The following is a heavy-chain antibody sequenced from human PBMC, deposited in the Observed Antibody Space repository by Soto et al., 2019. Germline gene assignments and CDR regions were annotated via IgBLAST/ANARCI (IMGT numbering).Heavy chain of an antibody. D-gene: IGHD3-22*01. Sequence: WGSLRRSCAPSGFTFSSYAMSWVPQAPGKVLGWVSAISGSCGRTYYADCVKGRFTISRDSSKNTLYLQMNSLRAEDTAVYYCAKPFYDSSGRDAFDIWGQGTMVTVSS. CDR3: AKPFYDSSGRDAFDI. CDR2: ISGSCGRT. CDR1: GFTFSSYA. J-gene: IGHJ3*02. V-gene: IGHV3-23*01.